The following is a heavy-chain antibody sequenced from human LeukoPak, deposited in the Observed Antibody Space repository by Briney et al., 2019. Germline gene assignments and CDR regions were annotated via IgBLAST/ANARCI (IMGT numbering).Heavy chain of an antibody. D-gene: IGHD3-22*01. J-gene: IGHJ4*02. CDR1: GFTFSNYG. CDR2: ISDDGSNK. V-gene: IGHV3-30*03. Sequence: QLGGSLRLSCAASGFTFSNYGMHWVRQAPGKGLEWVAAISDDGSNKYYADSVKGRFTISRDNSKNTLYLQMNSLRAEDTAVYYCARGWGYYDSSAYPFDYWGQGTLVTVSS. CDR3: ARGWGYYDSSAYPFDY.